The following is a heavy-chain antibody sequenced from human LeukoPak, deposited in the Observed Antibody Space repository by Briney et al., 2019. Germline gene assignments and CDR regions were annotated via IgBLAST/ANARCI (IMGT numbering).Heavy chain of an antibody. D-gene: IGHD3-10*01. CDR3: ARGNYYGSGSHRSYYYYYMDV. CDR1: GGTFSSYA. Sequence: ASVKVSCKASGGTFSSYAISWVRQPPGQGLEWMGGIIPIFGTANYAQKFQGRVTITTDESASTAYMELSSLRSEDTAVYYCARGNYYGSGSHRSYYYYYMDVWGKGTTVTVSS. V-gene: IGHV1-69*05. CDR2: IIPIFGTA. J-gene: IGHJ6*03.